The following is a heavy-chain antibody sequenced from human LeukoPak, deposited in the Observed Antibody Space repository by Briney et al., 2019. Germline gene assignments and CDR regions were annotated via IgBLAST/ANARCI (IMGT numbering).Heavy chain of an antibody. Sequence: PGGSLRLSCAASGFTFNNYATNWVRQAPGKGLEWVSAITAGVTTTFYADSVKGRFTISRDNSKKTLYLQMNSLRAEETAVYYCAKSIHWPALDFWGQGTLLTVSS. CDR3: AKSIHWPALDF. CDR2: ITAGVTTT. D-gene: IGHD5-18*01. V-gene: IGHV3-23*01. CDR1: GFTFNNYA. J-gene: IGHJ4*02.